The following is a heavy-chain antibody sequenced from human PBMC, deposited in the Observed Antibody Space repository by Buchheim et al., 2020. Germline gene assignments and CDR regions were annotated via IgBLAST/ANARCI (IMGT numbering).Heavy chain of an antibody. V-gene: IGHV3-74*01. Sequence: EVQLVESGGGLVQPGGSLRLSCAASGFTFSSYWMHWVRQAPGKGLVWVSRINSDWSSTSYADSVKGRFTISRDNAKNTLYLQMNSLRAEDTAVYYCARDSRRDRMGYCSGGSCYGIDYWGQGTL. CDR1: GFTFSSYW. CDR2: INSDWSST. CDR3: ARDSRRDRMGYCSGGSCYGIDY. J-gene: IGHJ4*02. D-gene: IGHD2-15*01.